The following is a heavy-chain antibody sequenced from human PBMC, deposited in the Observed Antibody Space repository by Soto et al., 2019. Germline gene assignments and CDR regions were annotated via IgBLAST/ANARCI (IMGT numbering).Heavy chain of an antibody. D-gene: IGHD2-15*01. V-gene: IGHV1-69*13. CDR2: IIPIFGTA. Sequence: ASVKVSCKASGGTFSSYAISWVRQAPGQGLEWMGGIIPIFGTANYAQKFQGRVTITADESTSTAYMELSSLRSEDTAVYYCARVYCSGGSCYQPNGDYYYGMDVWGQGTTVTVSS. CDR3: ARVYCSGGSCYQPNGDYYYGMDV. CDR1: GGTFSSYA. J-gene: IGHJ6*02.